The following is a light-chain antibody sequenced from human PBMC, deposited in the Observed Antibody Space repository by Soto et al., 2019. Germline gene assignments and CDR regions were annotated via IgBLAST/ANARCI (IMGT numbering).Light chain of an antibody. V-gene: IGKV3-11*01. Sequence: IVLTQSPATLSLSPGERATLSCRASQRLRSYLAWYQHKHGQAPRILIYDASNRDAGIQARFSGSGSGTDFTLTISSLEPEDCAVYYCQQYNNWPRTFGQGTKWIS. CDR1: QRLRSY. J-gene: IGKJ1*01. CDR2: DAS. CDR3: QQYNNWPRT.